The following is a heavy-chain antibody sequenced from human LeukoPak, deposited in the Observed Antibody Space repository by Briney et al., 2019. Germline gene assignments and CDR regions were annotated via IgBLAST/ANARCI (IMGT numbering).Heavy chain of an antibody. D-gene: IGHD3-22*01. V-gene: IGHV4-34*01. J-gene: IGHJ4*02. CDR1: GGSFSGYY. CDR3: ARRGSGYDSSGYYYHFDY. Sequence: SETLSLTCAVYGGSFSGYYWSWIRQPPGKGLEWIGEINHSGSTNYNPSLKSRVTISVDTSKSQFSLKLSSVTAADTAVYYCARRGSGYDSSGYYYHFDYWGQGTLVTVSS. CDR2: INHSGST.